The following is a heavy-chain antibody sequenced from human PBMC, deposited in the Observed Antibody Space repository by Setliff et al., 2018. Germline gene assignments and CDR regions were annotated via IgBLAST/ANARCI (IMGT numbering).Heavy chain of an antibody. CDR2: IYYSGTT. CDR3: ASRTTGPGGWFDF. CDR1: GGSISSSTYY. D-gene: IGHD1-1*01. J-gene: IGHJ5*01. Sequence: SETLSLTCTVSGGSISSSTYYWGWIRQPPGKGLQWIGNIYYSGTTYYNPSLKSRVTISIDTSKNQFSLNLNSVTAADTAVYYCASRTTGPGGWFDFWGQGSLVTVSS. V-gene: IGHV4-39*01.